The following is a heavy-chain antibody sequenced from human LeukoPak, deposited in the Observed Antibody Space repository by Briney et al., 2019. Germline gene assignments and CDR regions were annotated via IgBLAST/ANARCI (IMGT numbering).Heavy chain of an antibody. CDR3: AKEHCSSTSCPIDY. CDR1: GFTFSSYA. Sequence: GGSLRLSCAASGFTFSSYAMSWVRQAPGKGLEWVSAISGSGGSTYYADSVKGRFTISRDNSKNTLYLQMNSPRAEDTAVYYCAKEHCSSTSCPIDYWGQGTLVTVSS. V-gene: IGHV3-23*01. J-gene: IGHJ4*02. D-gene: IGHD2-2*01. CDR2: ISGSGGST.